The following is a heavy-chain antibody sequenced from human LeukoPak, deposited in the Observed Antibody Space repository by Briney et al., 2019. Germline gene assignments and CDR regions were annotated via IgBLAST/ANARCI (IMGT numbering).Heavy chain of an antibody. J-gene: IGHJ4*02. V-gene: IGHV4-39*07. CDR3: ARDKPLRG. CDR2: IFYSGST. D-gene: IGHD3-16*01. Sequence: SETLSLTFTVSGGSISTSSYYWGWVRQPPGKGLEWIGNIFYSGSTYYSPSLKSRVTISLDTSRNQFSLKLNSVTAADTAVYYCARDKPLRGWGQGTLVTVSS. CDR1: GGSISTSSYY.